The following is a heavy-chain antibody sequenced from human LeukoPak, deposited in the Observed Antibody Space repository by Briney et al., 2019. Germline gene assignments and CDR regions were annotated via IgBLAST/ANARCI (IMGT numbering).Heavy chain of an antibody. CDR3: ARDYSGGKFDY. V-gene: IGHV4-59*01. CDR2: IYYSGST. D-gene: IGHD1-26*01. CDR1: GGSISSYY. J-gene: IGHJ4*02. Sequence: SETLSLTCTVSGGSISSYYWSWIRQPPGKGLEWIGYIYYSGSTNYNPSLKSRVTISVDTSKNQFSLKLSSVTAADTAVYYCARDYSGGKFDYWGQGTLVTVSS.